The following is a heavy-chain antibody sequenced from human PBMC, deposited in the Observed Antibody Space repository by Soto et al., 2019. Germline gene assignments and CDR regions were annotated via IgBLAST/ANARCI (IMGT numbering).Heavy chain of an antibody. Sequence: QVQLVQSGAEVKKPGSSVKVSCKASGGTFSSYTISWVRQAPGQGLEWMGRIIPILGIANYAQKFQGRVTITADKSTSTAYMELSSLRSEDTAVYYCARESASVPAAMGPFDYWGQGTLVTVSS. J-gene: IGHJ4*02. CDR3: ARESASVPAAMGPFDY. CDR1: GGTFSSYT. D-gene: IGHD2-2*01. V-gene: IGHV1-69*08. CDR2: IIPILGIA.